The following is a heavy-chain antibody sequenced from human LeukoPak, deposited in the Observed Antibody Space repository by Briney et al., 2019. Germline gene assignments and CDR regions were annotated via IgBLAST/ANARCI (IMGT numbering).Heavy chain of an antibody. J-gene: IGHJ4*02. V-gene: IGHV1-2*02. CDR3: ASYSGSYGFDY. CDR1: GYTFTGYY. CDR2: INPNSGGT. Sequence: ASVKVSCKASGYTFTGYYMHWVRQAPGQGLEWMGWINPNSGGTNYAQKFQGRVTMTEDTSTDTAYMELSSLRSEDTAVYYCASYSGSYGFDYWGQGTLVTVSS. D-gene: IGHD1-26*01.